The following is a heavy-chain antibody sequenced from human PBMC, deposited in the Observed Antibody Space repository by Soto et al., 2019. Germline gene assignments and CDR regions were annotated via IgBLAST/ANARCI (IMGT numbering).Heavy chain of an antibody. CDR1: GGSITSHTHY. CDR3: ATYDYSDFYFEQ. D-gene: IGHD4-17*01. J-gene: IGHJ1*01. Sequence: QVQLQESGPGLVKPSQTLSLTCNVSGGSITSHTHYWSWIRQHPGKGLEWIGNIHFRGTTYYNPFLASRVFISIDTPQNPFSLRLTTVTAADTAVYFCATYDYSDFYFEQWGQGTLVSVSS. V-gene: IGHV4-31*03. CDR2: IHFRGTT.